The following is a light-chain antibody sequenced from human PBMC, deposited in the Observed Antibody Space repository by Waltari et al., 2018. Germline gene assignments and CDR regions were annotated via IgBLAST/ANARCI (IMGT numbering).Light chain of an antibody. Sequence: EIVLTQSPGTLSLSPGERATLSCRASQTVRTTYLAWYQQKPGQAPTLVIHGASSRATGIPDRFSGSGSGTDFSLTISSLEPEDFAVYYCQQYDNSPLTFGGGTKVEIK. V-gene: IGKV3-20*01. CDR1: QTVRTTY. CDR2: GAS. CDR3: QQYDNSPLT. J-gene: IGKJ4*01.